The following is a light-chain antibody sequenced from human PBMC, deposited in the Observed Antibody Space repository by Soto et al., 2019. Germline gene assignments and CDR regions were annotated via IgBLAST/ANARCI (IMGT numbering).Light chain of an antibody. CDR2: GAS. Sequence: EIVMTQSPATLSVSLGERATLSCRASQSVSSNLAWYKQKPGQPPSLLIYGASARATGIPARFSGSGSGTEFTLTISSLQSEDFAVYYCQHYNDWPFTFGQGTKLEIK. J-gene: IGKJ2*01. V-gene: IGKV3-15*01. CDR3: QHYNDWPFT. CDR1: QSVSSN.